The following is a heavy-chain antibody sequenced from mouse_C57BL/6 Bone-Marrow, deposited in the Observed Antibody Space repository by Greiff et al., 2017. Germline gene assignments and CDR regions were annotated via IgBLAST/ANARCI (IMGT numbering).Heavy chain of an antibody. CDR2: IDPSDSYT. CDR3: ASPPYYYGSSFYAMDY. Sequence: VQLQQSGAELVKPGASVKLSCKASGYTFTSYWMQWVNQRPGQGLEWIGEIDPSDSYTNYNQKFKGKATLTVDTSSSTAYMQLSSLTSEDSAVYYCASPPYYYGSSFYAMDYWGQGTSVTVSS. J-gene: IGHJ4*01. D-gene: IGHD1-1*01. V-gene: IGHV1-50*01. CDR1: GYTFTSYW.